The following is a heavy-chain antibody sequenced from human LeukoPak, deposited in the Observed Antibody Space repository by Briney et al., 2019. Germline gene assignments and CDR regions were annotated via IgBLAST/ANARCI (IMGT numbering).Heavy chain of an antibody. J-gene: IGHJ4*02. CDR2: ITESGDNS. V-gene: IGHV3-23*01. CDR1: GFTFTTSA. D-gene: IGHD6-13*01. Sequence: PGGSLRLSCAASGFTFTTSAMSWVRQAPGKGLEWVAGITESGDNSYYVDSVRGRFTISRDNSKNTLYLQMNSLRAEDTAVYYCARGGVMIAADIFDYWGQGTLVTVSS. CDR3: ARGGVMIAADIFDY.